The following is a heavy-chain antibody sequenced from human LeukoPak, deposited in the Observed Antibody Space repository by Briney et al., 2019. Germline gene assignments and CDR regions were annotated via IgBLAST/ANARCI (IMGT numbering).Heavy chain of an antibody. V-gene: IGHV3-23*01. J-gene: IGHJ4*02. CDR3: AKDQAPRWLQAQGSDD. D-gene: IGHD5-24*01. CDR2: ISGSGGST. CDR1: GFTFSSYA. Sequence: GGSLRLSCAASGFTFSSYAMSWVRQAPGKGLEWVSAISGSGGSTYYADSVKGRFTISRDNSKNTLYLQMNSLRAEDTAVYYCAKDQAPRWLQAQGSDDWGQGTLVTVSS.